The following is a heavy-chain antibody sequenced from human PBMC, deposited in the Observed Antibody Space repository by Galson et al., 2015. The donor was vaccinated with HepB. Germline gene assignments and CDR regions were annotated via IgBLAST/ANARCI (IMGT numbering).Heavy chain of an antibody. D-gene: IGHD5-12*01. CDR1: GYTFTSYG. V-gene: IGHV1-18*04. CDR2: ISAYNGNT. CDR3: ARVGGYSGYDSNYYYGMDV. J-gene: IGHJ6*02. Sequence: SVKVSCKASGYTFTSYGISWVRQAPGQGPEWMGWISAYNGNTNYAQKLQGRVTMTTDTSTSTAYMELRSLRSDDTAVYYCARVGGYSGYDSNYYYGMDVWGQGTTVTVSS.